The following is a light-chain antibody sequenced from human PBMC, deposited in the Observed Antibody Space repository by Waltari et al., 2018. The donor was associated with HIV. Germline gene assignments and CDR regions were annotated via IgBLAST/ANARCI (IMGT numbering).Light chain of an antibody. CDR1: NSDIGVYDY. CDR2: EVT. J-gene: IGLJ3*02. V-gene: IGLV2-14*01. CDR3: SSYAATTTIV. Sequence: QSVLTQPASVSGSPGQSITIACTGTNSDIGVYDYFSWYQQHPGKDPKLLIYEVTIRSPVISYRFFGAKSGNTASMTSSGLQAEDEAHYYCSSYAATTTIVFGGGTRLTVL.